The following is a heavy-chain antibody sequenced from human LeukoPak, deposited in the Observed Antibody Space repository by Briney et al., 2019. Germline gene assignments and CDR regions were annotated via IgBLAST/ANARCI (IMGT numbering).Heavy chain of an antibody. D-gene: IGHD3-3*01. CDR3: ARADGFLARSYYMDV. Sequence: SETLSLTCAVYGWSFSGYYWSWIRQPPGKGLEWIGVSNHSGRTNSNPSLKSRVTISVDTSKNHFSLTLSSVTAADTAVYYCARADGFLARSYYMDVWGKGTTVTVSS. V-gene: IGHV4-34*01. CDR2: SNHSGRT. J-gene: IGHJ6*03. CDR1: GWSFSGYY.